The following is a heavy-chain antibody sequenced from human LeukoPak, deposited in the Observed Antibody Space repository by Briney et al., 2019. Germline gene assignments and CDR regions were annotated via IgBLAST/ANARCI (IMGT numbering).Heavy chain of an antibody. CDR1: GGSFSGYY. CDR2: INHSGST. CDR3: ARVTTVTTAPDAFDI. D-gene: IGHD4-11*01. Sequence: SETLSLTCAVYGGSFSGYYWSWIRQPPGKGLEWIGEINHSGSTNYNPSLKSRVTISVDTSKNQFSLKLSSVTAADTAVYYCARVTTVTTAPDAFDIWGQGTMVTVSS. J-gene: IGHJ3*02. V-gene: IGHV4-34*01.